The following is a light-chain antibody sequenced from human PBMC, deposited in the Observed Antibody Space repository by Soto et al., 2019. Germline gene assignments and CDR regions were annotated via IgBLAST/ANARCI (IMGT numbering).Light chain of an antibody. CDR3: MQGTHWPYT. CDR2: KVS. Sequence: DVVMTQSPLSLPVTLGQPASISCRSSQSLVYSDGDTYLNWFQQRPGQSPRRLIYKVSDRDSGVPDRFGGSGSGTDYTLKISRVEAEDVGVYYCMQGTHWPYTVGQGTNLEIK. CDR1: QSLVYSDGDTY. V-gene: IGKV2-30*01. J-gene: IGKJ2*01.